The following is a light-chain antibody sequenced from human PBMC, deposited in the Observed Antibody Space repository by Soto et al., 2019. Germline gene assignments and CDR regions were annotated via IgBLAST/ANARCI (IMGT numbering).Light chain of an antibody. CDR2: EVS. CDR1: SSDVGGYNY. J-gene: IGLJ1*01. Sequence: QSALTQPASVSGSPGQSIAISCTGTSSDVGGYNYVSWHQQHPGKAPKLMIYEVSKRPSGVPDRFSGSKSGNTASLTISGLQAADEADYYCSLYTSENAYVFGTGTKLTVL. V-gene: IGLV2-14*01. CDR3: SLYTSENAYV.